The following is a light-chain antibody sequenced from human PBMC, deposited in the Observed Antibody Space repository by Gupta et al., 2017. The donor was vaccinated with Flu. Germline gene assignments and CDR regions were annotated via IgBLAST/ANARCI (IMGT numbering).Light chain of an antibody. Sequence: IVMTQSPSTLSVSLGEAVTISCRASQSVSQDLNWYQQKPGQAPRLLIYEASTRASGVPARFGGSGSGTEFTLTISRLQSEDFAVYHCQQKNSSPWTFGQGTKVEVK. CDR3: QQKNSSPWT. J-gene: IGKJ1*01. CDR1: QSVSQD. CDR2: EAS. V-gene: IGKV3-15*01.